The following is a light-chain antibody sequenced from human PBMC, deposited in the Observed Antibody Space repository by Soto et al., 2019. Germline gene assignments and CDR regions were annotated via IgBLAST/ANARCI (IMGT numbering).Light chain of an antibody. CDR2: DVT. V-gene: IGLV2-14*01. CDR1: STDVGGYKY. Sequence: QSALTQPASVSGSPGQSITISCTGTSTDVGGYKYVSWYQQHPGKAPKLMIYDVTSRPLGISNRFSGSKSGNTAFLIISGLQAEDEADYYCISYTSSDTYVFGTGTKLTVL. CDR3: ISYTSSDTYV. J-gene: IGLJ1*01.